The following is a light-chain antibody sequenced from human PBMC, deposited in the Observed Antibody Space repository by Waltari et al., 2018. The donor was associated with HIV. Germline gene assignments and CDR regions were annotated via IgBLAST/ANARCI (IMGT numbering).Light chain of an antibody. Sequence: EIVMTQFTATLSVSPGERATLFCTASQSVSNNLAWYQQKPGQAPRLLIYAASTRATGVPARFSGRGSGTEFSLTISSLQSEDFAVYYCQQYNHWPPKYTFGQGTKLEI. CDR1: QSVSNN. CDR3: QQYNHWPPKYT. J-gene: IGKJ2*01. V-gene: IGKV3-15*01. CDR2: AAS.